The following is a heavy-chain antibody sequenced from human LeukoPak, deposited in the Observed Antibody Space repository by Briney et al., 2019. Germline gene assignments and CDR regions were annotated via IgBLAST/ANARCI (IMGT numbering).Heavy chain of an antibody. CDR1: GFTFSDYY. Sequence: GGSLRLSCAASGFTFSDYYMSWIRQAPGKGLEWVSYISSSGSTIYYADSVKGRFTISRDNAKNSLYLQMNSLRVEDTAVYYCARDNSSSWFDYWGQGTLVTVSS. CDR2: ISSSGSTI. CDR3: ARDNSSSWFDY. V-gene: IGHV3-11*01. D-gene: IGHD6-13*01. J-gene: IGHJ4*02.